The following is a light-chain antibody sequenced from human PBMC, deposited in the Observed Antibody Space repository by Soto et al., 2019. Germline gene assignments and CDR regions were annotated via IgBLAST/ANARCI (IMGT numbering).Light chain of an antibody. CDR2: GAS. CDR1: QTVSNN. CDR3: QQYSSWPFT. J-gene: IGKJ3*01. V-gene: IGKV3-15*01. Sequence: EIVLTQSPATLSVFPGEKATLSCGASQTVSNNLAWYHQKPGQAPRPLIYGASTRATGVPARFSGSGSGTEFTLTISSLQSEDSAIYHCQQYSSWPFTFGPGTKVAIE.